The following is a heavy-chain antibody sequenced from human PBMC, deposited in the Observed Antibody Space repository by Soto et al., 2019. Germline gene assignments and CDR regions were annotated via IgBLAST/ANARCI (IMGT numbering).Heavy chain of an antibody. Sequence: EVQLLESGGGLVQPGGSLRLSCAASGFPLSTYGMTWVRQAPGKGLEWVSAITGTGGNTYYVDSVKGRFTSSRDNSKNVLYLQVNSLRVEDTDVYYCARIRGYWYGLDVWGQGTTVAVSS. CDR2: ITGTGGNT. J-gene: IGHJ6*02. CDR1: GFPLSTYG. CDR3: ARIRGYWYGLDV. V-gene: IGHV3-23*01.